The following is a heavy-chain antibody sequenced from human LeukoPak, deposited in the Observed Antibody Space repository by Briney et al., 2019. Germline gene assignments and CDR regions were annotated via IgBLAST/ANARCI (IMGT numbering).Heavy chain of an antibody. D-gene: IGHD6-19*01. CDR2: ISCSSSGT. CDR1: GFTFSSYA. Sequence: GGSLRLPCEASGFTFSSYAMTWVRQAPGQWLEWVSTISCSSSGTYYADSVRGRFTISRDNSENTLYLQMNSLRAEDTAVYYCAKVQWLVQYWYFDLWGRGTLVTVSS. J-gene: IGHJ2*01. V-gene: IGHV3-23*01. CDR3: AKVQWLVQYWYFDL.